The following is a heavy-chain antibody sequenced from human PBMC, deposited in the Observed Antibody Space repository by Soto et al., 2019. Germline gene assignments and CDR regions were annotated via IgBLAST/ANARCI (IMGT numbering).Heavy chain of an antibody. V-gene: IGHV4-34*01. CDR1: GGSFSGYY. Sequence: SETLSLTCAVYGGSFSGYYWSWIRQPPGKGLEWIGEINHSGSTNYNPSLKSRVTISVDTSKNQFSLKLSSVTAADTVVYYCARSGAMVTSGIDYWGQGTLVTVSS. J-gene: IGHJ4*02. CDR2: INHSGST. D-gene: IGHD5-18*01. CDR3: ARSGAMVTSGIDY.